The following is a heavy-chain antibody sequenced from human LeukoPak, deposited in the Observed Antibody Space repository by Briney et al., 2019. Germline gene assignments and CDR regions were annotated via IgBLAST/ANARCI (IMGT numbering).Heavy chain of an antibody. CDR2: VNPSGSV. Sequence: SETLSLTCAVYGGSFRTYYWSSWIRQPPGKGLEWIGEVNPSGSVNYNPSLKSRVSISVDTSKNQFSLKVISVTAADTAVYYCATRIGYSGYDLRLDPWGQGTLVTVSS. CDR3: ATRIGYSGYDLRLDP. CDR1: GGSFRTYY. J-gene: IGHJ5*02. D-gene: IGHD5-12*01. V-gene: IGHV4-34*01.